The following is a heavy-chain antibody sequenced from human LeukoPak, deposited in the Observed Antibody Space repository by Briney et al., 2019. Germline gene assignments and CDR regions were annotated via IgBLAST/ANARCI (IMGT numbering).Heavy chain of an antibody. Sequence: ASVKVSCKASGYTFTGYYMHWVRQAPGQGLEWVGWINPNSGGTNYAQKFQGRVTMTRDTSISTAYMELSRLRSDDTAVYYCARDKGTVATYYYYYMDVWGKGTTVTVSS. V-gene: IGHV1-2*02. CDR1: GYTFTGYY. J-gene: IGHJ6*03. D-gene: IGHD6-19*01. CDR2: INPNSGGT. CDR3: ARDKGTVATYYYYYMDV.